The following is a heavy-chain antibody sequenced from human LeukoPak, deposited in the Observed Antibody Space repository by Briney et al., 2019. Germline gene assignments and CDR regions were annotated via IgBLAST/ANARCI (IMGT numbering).Heavy chain of an antibody. D-gene: IGHD5-24*01. V-gene: IGHV3-23*01. CDR1: GFTFSSYA. CDR3: AIYNRRTTKMAA. Sequence: GGSLRLSCASSGFTFSSYAMTWVRQAPGKGLEWVSSISGSGGSTYYADSVKGRFTISRGNSKKKLYLQMNSLRAEDTAVYYCAIYNRRTTKMAAWGQGTLVTVSS. CDR2: ISGSGGST. J-gene: IGHJ4*02.